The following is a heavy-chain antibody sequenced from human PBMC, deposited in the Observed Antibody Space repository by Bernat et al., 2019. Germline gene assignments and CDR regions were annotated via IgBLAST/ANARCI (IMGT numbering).Heavy chain of an antibody. CDR3: ARGRDRHKGAQWLVRRSFDY. J-gene: IGHJ4*02. D-gene: IGHD6-19*01. Sequence: QVQLVQSGAEVKMPGASVKVSCKASGYTFTSYYMHWVRQAPGQGLEWMGIINPSGGSTSYAQKFQGRVTMTRDTSTSTVYMELSSLRSEDTAVYYCARGRDRHKGAQWLVRRSFDYWGQGTLVTVSS. V-gene: IGHV1-46*01. CDR2: INPSGGST. CDR1: GYTFTSYY.